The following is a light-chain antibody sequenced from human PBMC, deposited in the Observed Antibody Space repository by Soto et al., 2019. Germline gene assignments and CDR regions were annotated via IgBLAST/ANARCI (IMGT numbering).Light chain of an antibody. CDR1: QSISSW. V-gene: IGKV1-5*03. CDR2: KAS. CDR3: LQYNSYSYI. Sequence: DIQMTQSPSTLSASVGDRVTITCRASQSISSWLAWYQQKPGKAPKLLIYKASSLESEVPSRFSGSGSGREFALTICSLRPEELASYYCLQYNSYSYIIGQGTKVEIK. J-gene: IGKJ2*01.